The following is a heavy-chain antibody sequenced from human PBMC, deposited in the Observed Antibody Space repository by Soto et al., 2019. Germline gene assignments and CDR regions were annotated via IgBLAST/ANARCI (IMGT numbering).Heavy chain of an antibody. V-gene: IGHV3-30*18. CDR1: GLTFSSYG. Sequence: PGGSLRLSCAASGLTFSSYGMHWVRQAPGKGLEWVAVISYDGSNKYYADSVKGRFTISRDNSKNTLYLQMNSLRAEDTAVYYCAKDPTVTTQYYFDYWGQGTLVTV. CDR2: ISYDGSNK. J-gene: IGHJ4*02. D-gene: IGHD4-17*01. CDR3: AKDPTVTTQYYFDY.